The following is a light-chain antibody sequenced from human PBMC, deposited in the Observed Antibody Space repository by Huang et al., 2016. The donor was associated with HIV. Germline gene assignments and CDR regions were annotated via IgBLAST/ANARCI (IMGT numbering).Light chain of an antibody. V-gene: IGKV3-15*01. CDR1: RSVSTN. J-gene: IGKJ4*01. Sequence: EIVMTQSPATLSVSPGQRVTLSCRANRSVSTNLAWYQQSHGQAPRLLLYGASTRAPGIPARFSGSGSGTDFSLTISGLQSEDFALYYGHQYNNWLLSFGGGTRV. CDR2: GAS. CDR3: HQYNNWLLS.